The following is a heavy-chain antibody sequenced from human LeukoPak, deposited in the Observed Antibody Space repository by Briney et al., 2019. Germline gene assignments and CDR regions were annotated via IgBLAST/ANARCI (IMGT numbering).Heavy chain of an antibody. Sequence: ASVKVSCKASGYTFTSYDINWVRQATGQGLEWMGWMNPNSDNTGYAQKFQGRVTMTRNTSISTAYMELSSLRSEDTAVYYWARGRSYGVAYFFDYWGQGTLVTVSS. CDR3: ARGRSYGVAYFFDY. CDR2: MNPNSDNT. D-gene: IGHD1-26*01. J-gene: IGHJ4*02. CDR1: GYTFTSYD. V-gene: IGHV1-8*01.